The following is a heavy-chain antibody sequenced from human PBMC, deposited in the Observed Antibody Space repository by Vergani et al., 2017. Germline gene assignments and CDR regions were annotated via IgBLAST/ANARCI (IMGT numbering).Heavy chain of an antibody. D-gene: IGHD1-26*01. Sequence: EVQLVESGGGLVKPGGSLRLSCAASGFTFSSYSMNWVRQAPGKGLEWVSSISSSSSYIYYADSVKGRFTISRDNAKNSLYLQMNSLRAEDTAVYYCAKDSLVGATDYYYMDVWGKGTTVTVSS. V-gene: IGHV3-21*01. CDR3: AKDSLVGATDYYYMDV. CDR1: GFTFSSYS. CDR2: ISSSSSYI. J-gene: IGHJ6*03.